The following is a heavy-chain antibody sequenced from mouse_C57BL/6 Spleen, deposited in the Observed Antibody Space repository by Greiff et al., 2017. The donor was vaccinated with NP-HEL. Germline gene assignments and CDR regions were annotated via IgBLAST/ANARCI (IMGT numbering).Heavy chain of an antibody. J-gene: IGHJ1*03. Sequence: VQLQQPGAELVRPGSSVKLSCKASGYTFTSYWMHWVKQRPIQGLEWIGNIDPSDSETHYNQKFKDKATLTVDKSSSTAYMQLSSLTSEDSAVYYCARGGYYGTSLYFDVWGTGTTVTVSS. D-gene: IGHD1-1*01. CDR2: IDPSDSET. V-gene: IGHV1-52*01. CDR3: ARGGYYGTSLYFDV. CDR1: GYTFTSYW.